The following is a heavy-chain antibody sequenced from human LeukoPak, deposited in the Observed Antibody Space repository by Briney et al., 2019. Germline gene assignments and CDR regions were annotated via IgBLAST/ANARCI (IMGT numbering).Heavy chain of an antibody. J-gene: IGHJ5*02. CDR3: AKDTGYRPFHEYNWFDP. CDR1: GFTFSSYA. D-gene: IGHD2-15*01. CDR2: VSYDGANK. Sequence: GRSLKLSCTASGFTFSSYAMHWVRQAPGKGLEWVAVVSYDGANKFYADSVKGRFTISRDNSKNTLYLQMNSLRAEDTAVYYCAKDTGYRPFHEYNWFDPWGQGTLVTVSS. V-gene: IGHV3-30-3*01.